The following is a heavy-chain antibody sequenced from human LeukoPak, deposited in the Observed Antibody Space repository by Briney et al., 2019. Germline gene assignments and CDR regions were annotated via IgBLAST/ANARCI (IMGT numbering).Heavy chain of an antibody. CDR2: IYYSRTT. V-gene: IGHV4-39*01. D-gene: IGHD5-12*01. CDR1: GASISSGSHH. J-gene: IGHJ4*02. CDR3: AKHDCRGGATMGALDS. Sequence: SETLSLTCTVSGASISSGSHHWGWFRQSPGKGLEWIGSIYYSRTTYYNPSLNSRVTISVVTSKNQFSLQLNSVTAADTAVYYCAKHDCRGGATMGALDSWGQGSLVTVSS.